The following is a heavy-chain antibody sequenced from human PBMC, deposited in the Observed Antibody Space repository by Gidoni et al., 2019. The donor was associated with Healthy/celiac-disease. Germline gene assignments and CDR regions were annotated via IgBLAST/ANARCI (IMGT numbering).Heavy chain of an antibody. CDR1: GGTFSSYA. J-gene: IGHJ6*02. V-gene: IGHV1-69*04. CDR2: ILPILGIA. D-gene: IGHD3-22*01. Sequence: QVQLVQSGAEVKKPGSSVKVSCKASGGTFSSYAISWVRQAPGKGLEWMGRILPILGIANHAQKFQGRVTITADKSTSTAYMELSSLRSEDTAVYYCAREKYYYDSSGYYPPGFYYGMDVWGQGTTVTVSS. CDR3: AREKYYYDSSGYYPPGFYYGMDV.